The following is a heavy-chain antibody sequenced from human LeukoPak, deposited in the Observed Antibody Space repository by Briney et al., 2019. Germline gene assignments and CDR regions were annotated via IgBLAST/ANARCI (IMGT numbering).Heavy chain of an antibody. CDR1: GFTFSRYG. Sequence: PGGSQRLSCAASGFTFSRYGMHWVRQAPGKGLEWVTFIRYDGSNKYYADSVKGRFTISRDNSKNTLYLQMNSLRAEGTAVYYCAKIVARNFDYWGQGTLVTVSS. CDR2: IRYDGSNK. CDR3: AKIVARNFDY. J-gene: IGHJ4*02. V-gene: IGHV3-30*02. D-gene: IGHD5-12*01.